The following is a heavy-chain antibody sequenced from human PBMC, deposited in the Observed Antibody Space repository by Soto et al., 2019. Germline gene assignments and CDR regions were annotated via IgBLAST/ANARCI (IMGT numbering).Heavy chain of an antibody. CDR2: ISSSSRTI. D-gene: IGHD1-26*01. CDR3: ARVPTRALDY. J-gene: IGHJ4*02. CDR1: GFTFSSYT. V-gene: IGHV3-48*02. Sequence: EVQLVDSGGGLVQPGESLRLSCAASGFTFSSYTMNWVRQAPGKGLEWISYISSSSRTIYYADSVKGRFTISRDNAQNSLYLQMTSLRDEDTAVYYCARVPTRALDYWGQGTLVTVSS.